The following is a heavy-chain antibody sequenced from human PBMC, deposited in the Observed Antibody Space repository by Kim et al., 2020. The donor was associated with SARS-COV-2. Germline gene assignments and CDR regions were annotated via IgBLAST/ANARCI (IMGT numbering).Heavy chain of an antibody. Sequence: YAQKFQGRVTITADESTSTAYMELSSLRSEDTAVYYCARAGGWYGRGFDYWGQGTLVTVSS. J-gene: IGHJ4*02. D-gene: IGHD6-19*01. CDR3: ARAGGWYGRGFDY. V-gene: IGHV1-69*01.